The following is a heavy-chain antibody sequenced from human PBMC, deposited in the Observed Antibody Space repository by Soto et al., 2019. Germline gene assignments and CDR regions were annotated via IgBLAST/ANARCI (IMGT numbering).Heavy chain of an antibody. CDR1: GYTFTSYA. J-gene: IGHJ4*02. D-gene: IGHD6-13*01. Sequence: QVQLVQSEGEVKKPGASVKISCRASGYTFTSYAINWVRQAPGQGLEWMGWISAHSGNTNYAQKVQGRVTMTTDSSTSTAYMELRSPRSDDTAIYYCARIAASGIVHDFDFWGQGTLVTVSS. CDR2: ISAHSGNT. V-gene: IGHV1-18*01. CDR3: ARIAASGIVHDFDF.